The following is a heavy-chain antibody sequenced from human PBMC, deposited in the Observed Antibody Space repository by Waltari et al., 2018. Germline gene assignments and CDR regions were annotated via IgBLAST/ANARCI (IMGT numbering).Heavy chain of an antibody. CDR1: GGSISSYY. CDR3: ATLGVGATGVDY. V-gene: IGHV4-4*07. CDR2: IYTRGST. D-gene: IGHD1-26*01. Sequence: QVQLQESGPGLVKPSETLSLTCTVSGGSISSYYWSWIRQPAGKGLEWIGRIYTRGSTNYTPSLKSRVTISVDKSKNQFSLKLSSVTAADTAVYYCATLGVGATGVDYWGQGTLVTVSS. J-gene: IGHJ4*02.